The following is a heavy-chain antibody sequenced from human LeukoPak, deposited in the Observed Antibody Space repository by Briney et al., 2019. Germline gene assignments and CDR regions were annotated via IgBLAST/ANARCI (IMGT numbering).Heavy chain of an antibody. J-gene: IGHJ6*02. CDR1: GGSISSGGYY. CDR3: AREFRNYYYYGMDV. Sequence: SETLSLTCTVSGGSISSGGYYWSWIRQHPGKGLEWIGYIYYSGSTYYNPSLKSRVTISVDTSKNQFSLKLSSVTAADTAVYYCAREFRNYYYYGMDVWGQGTTVTVSS. CDR2: IYYSGST. V-gene: IGHV4-31*03.